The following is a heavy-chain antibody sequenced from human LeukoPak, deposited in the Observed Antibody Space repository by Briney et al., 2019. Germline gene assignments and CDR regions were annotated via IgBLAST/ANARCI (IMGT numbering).Heavy chain of an antibody. V-gene: IGHV6-1*01. J-gene: IGHJ6*02. CDR1: GDTVTSNSAT. D-gene: IGHD6-19*01. Sequence: SQSLSLTCAISGDTVTSNSATWNWIRPSPSRGRDWSGSTYCRYKWYNDYAVSVKNLLTITPDTSKNQFSLQLNSVTPEDTAVYFCARVPSPAVAALLDGWGQGTTVTVSS. CDR3: ARVPSPAVAALLDG. CDR2: TYCRYKWYN.